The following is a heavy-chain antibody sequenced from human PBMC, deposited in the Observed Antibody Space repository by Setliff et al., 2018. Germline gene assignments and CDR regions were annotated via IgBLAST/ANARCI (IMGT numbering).Heavy chain of an antibody. D-gene: IGHD2-21*01. Sequence: GGSLRLSCAASGFTFSSYWMSWVRQAPGKGLEWVANIKQDGSEKYYVDSVKGRFTISRDNAKNSLYLQMNSLRAEDTAVYYCARELRVAVVIRFDAFDIWGQGTMVTVSS. CDR2: IKQDGSEK. V-gene: IGHV3-7*01. J-gene: IGHJ3*02. CDR3: ARELRVAVVIRFDAFDI. CDR1: GFTFSSYW.